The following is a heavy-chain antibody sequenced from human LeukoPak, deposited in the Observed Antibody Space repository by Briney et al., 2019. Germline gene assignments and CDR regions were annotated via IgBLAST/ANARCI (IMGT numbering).Heavy chain of an antibody. J-gene: IGHJ4*02. CDR2: ISYDGSNK. Sequence: GGSLRLSCAASGFTFSSYGMHWVRQAPGKGLEWVAVISYDGSNKYYADSVKGRFTISRDNSKNTLYLQMNSLRAEDTAVYYCARDSGYSYGLNFDYWGQGTLVTVSS. V-gene: IGHV3-30*03. D-gene: IGHD5-18*01. CDR3: ARDSGYSYGLNFDY. CDR1: GFTFSSYG.